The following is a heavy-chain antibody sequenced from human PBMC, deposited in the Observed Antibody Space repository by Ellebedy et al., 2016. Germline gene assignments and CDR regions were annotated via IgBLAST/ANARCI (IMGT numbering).Heavy chain of an antibody. CDR3: AKMATYYYDSSGYYWGY. D-gene: IGHD3-22*01. CDR2: ISGSGGST. CDR1: GFTFSSYA. Sequence: GESLKISCAASGFTFSSYAMSWVRQAPGKGLEWVSAISGSGGSTYYADSVKGRFTISRDNSKNTLYLQMNSLRAEDTAVYYCAKMATYYYDSSGYYWGYWGQGTLVTVSS. V-gene: IGHV3-23*01. J-gene: IGHJ4*02.